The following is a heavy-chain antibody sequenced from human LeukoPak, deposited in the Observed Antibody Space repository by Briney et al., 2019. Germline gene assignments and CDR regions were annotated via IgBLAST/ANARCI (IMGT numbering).Heavy chain of an antibody. Sequence: SLTLSCRGSGFTFGEHAMSWVRQPPGKGLEWVGFISRKAYHGTTEYAPSVKGRFTISRDDSMSSAYLQMNSLITEYTAFYHCTRGPIQLWIHNGMDVWGQGTTGTVSS. CDR1: GFTFGEHA. CDR2: ISRKAYHGTT. CDR3: TRGPIQLWIHNGMDV. J-gene: IGHJ6*02. V-gene: IGHV3-49*04. D-gene: IGHD1-1*01.